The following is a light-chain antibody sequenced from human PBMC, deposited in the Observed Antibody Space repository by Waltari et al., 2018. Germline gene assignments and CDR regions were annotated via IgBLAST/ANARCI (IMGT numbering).Light chain of an antibody. J-gene: IGKJ1*01. Sequence: ELVMTQTPATLSVSPGESATFFCRASQSVTTNVAWYVHKPGQAPRLLVYGASARATGGPARFTGGGDETEFTLTISSLQSEDFAVYYCQQYEKWPRTFGQGTKVEIK. CDR3: QQYEKWPRT. CDR2: GAS. CDR1: QSVTTN. V-gene: IGKV3-15*01.